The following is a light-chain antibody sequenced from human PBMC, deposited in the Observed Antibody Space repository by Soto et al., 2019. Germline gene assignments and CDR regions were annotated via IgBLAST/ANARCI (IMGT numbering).Light chain of an antibody. CDR2: DVS. V-gene: IGKV1-5*01. CDR3: QHTTDFT. Sequence: DIQMTQSPSTLAATVGDTVTMTCRSSSKWLAWYQKKPGKAPKLLIYDVSNLERGVPPRFSGSTSGAESTLTITGLQPDDLGTYYCQHTTDFTFSKGTKVDIK. CDR1: SSSKW. J-gene: IGKJ2*01.